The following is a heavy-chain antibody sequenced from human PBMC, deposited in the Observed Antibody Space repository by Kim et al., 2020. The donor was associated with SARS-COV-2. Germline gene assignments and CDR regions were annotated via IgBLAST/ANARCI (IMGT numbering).Heavy chain of an antibody. J-gene: IGHJ4*02. D-gene: IGHD3-10*01. CDR3: ARAPDYYGSGNFYYFDY. V-gene: IGHV1-18*01. CDR1: GYTFTSYG. Sequence: ASVKVSCKASGYTFTSYGITWVRQAPEQGLEWMGWISPHNGKTNYAQIVQGRVTMTTDTATSTAYMELRSLRSDDTAVYYCARAPDYYGSGNFYYFDYWGQGTLVTVSS. CDR2: ISPHNGKT.